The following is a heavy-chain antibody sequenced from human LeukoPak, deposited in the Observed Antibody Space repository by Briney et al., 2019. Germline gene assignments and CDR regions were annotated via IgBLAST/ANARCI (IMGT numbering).Heavy chain of an antibody. D-gene: IGHD3-22*01. CDR1: GFAFNKYW. CDR3: ATGNYYDSRGYYTFGH. Sequence: GGSLRLSCAASGFAFNKYWMHWVRQTPGKGLVWVSRINGDGSTTSYADSVKGGFTISRDNAKNTLYLQMSSLRAEDTAVYYCATGNYYDSRGYYTFGHWGQGPWSPSPQ. V-gene: IGHV3-74*01. J-gene: IGHJ1*01. CDR2: INGDGSTT.